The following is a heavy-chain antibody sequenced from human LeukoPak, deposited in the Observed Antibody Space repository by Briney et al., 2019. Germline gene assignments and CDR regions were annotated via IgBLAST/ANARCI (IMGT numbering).Heavy chain of an antibody. CDR2: IYYRGST. J-gene: IGHJ4*02. V-gene: IGHV4-30-4*08. D-gene: IGHD3-3*01. CDR1: GGSISSGDYY. CDR3: ARGRSGDFWSGSPHYFDY. Sequence: SQTLSLTCAVSGGSISSGDYYWSWIRQPPGKGVEWIGYIYYRGSTYYNPSLKSRVTISVDTSMTQFSLKLSSVTAADTAVSYCARGRSGDFWSGSPHYFDYWGQGTLVTVSS.